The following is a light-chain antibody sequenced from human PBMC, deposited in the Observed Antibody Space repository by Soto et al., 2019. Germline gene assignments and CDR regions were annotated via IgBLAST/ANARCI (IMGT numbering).Light chain of an antibody. CDR3: QQYNNWPPDT. CDR2: GAS. Sequence: EIIMTQSPATLSVSPGEGATLSCRTSHSISTNLAWYQHKRGQSPRLLVYGASTRATGVPARFSGSGSGAEFTLSISSLQSEDFAVYFCQQYNNWPPDTFGQGTKLEIK. J-gene: IGKJ2*01. V-gene: IGKV3-15*01. CDR1: HSISTN.